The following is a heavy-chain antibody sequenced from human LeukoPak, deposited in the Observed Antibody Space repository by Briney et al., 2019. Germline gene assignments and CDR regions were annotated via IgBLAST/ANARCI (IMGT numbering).Heavy chain of an antibody. D-gene: IGHD4-11*01. Sequence: SETLSLTCIVSGGSVSSYYWSWIRQPTGKGLEWIGRIYTSGSNYNPSLKSRVTMSMDTSKNQFFLNLSSVTAADTAVYYCARVQGDYSNFHFDYWGQGTLVTVSS. V-gene: IGHV4-4*07. CDR1: GGSVSSYY. CDR2: IYTSGS. CDR3: ARVQGDYSNFHFDY. J-gene: IGHJ4*02.